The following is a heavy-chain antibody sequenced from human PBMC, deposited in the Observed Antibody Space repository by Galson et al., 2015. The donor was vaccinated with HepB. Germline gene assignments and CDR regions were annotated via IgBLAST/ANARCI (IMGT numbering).Heavy chain of an antibody. D-gene: IGHD2-2*02. CDR3: ARLAWYCLSTSGYRVVGDY. CDR1: GYSFTGYY. V-gene: IGHV1-2*02. J-gene: IGHJ4*01. Sequence: SVKVSCKASGYSFTGYYVHWVRQAPGQGLEWMGWINPNTGRTKYPQKFQGRVTMTRDTSISTAYMALSRLRSGDTAVYYCARLAWYCLSTSGYRVVGDYWGQGTLVTVSS. CDR2: INPNTGRT.